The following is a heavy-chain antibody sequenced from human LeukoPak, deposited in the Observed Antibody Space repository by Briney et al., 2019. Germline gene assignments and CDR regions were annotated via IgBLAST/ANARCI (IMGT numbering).Heavy chain of an antibody. V-gene: IGHV3-21*01. CDR1: GFTFSDYS. J-gene: IGHJ4*02. CDR3: ARLRRNSDRSDFFYYYDH. D-gene: IGHD3-22*01. CDR2: VNTVSSYI. Sequence: PGGPLRLSCAASGFTFSDYSMNWVRQAPGKGLEWVASVNTVSSYIYYADSMRGRFTISRDNAKNSLFLQMNSLRAEDTAVYYCARLRRNSDRSDFFYYYDHWGQGTLVTVSS.